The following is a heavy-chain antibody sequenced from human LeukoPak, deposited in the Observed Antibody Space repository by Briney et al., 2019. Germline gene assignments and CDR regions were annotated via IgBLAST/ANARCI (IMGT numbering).Heavy chain of an antibody. V-gene: IGHV3-30*04. CDR1: GFTFSSYA. Sequence: GGSLRLSCAASGFTFSSYAMHWVRQAPGKGLEGVAVISYDGSNKYYADSVKGRFTISRDNSKNTLYLQMNSLRAEDTAVYYCARDLSGVTGYTYGRGIDYWGQGTLVTVSS. CDR2: ISYDGSNK. J-gene: IGHJ4*02. CDR3: ARDLSGVTGYTYGRGIDY. D-gene: IGHD5-18*01.